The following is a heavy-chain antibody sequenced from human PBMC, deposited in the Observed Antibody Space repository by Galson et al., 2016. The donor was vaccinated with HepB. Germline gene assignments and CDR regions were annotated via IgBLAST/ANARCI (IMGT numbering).Heavy chain of an antibody. J-gene: IGHJ4*02. CDR3: ARGDYRVTTSGTYFDH. V-gene: IGHV3-11*04. CDR2: ISSSGSTV. CDR1: GFTFSDYY. Sequence: SLRLSCAASGFTFSDYYMNWIRQAPGKGLEWISYISSSGSTVYYADSVKGRFTISRDNAKNSLPLQMNCLRAEDTAVYYCARGDYRVTTSGTYFDHWGQGTLVTVSS. D-gene: IGHD1-1*01.